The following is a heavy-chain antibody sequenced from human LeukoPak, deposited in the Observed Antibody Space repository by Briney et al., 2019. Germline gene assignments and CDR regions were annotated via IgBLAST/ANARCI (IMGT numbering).Heavy chain of an antibody. CDR2: INHSGST. CDR1: GGSISSSYY. CDR3: ARHARIAVARNWFDP. J-gene: IGHJ5*02. V-gene: IGHV4-38-2*02. Sequence: SETLSLTCTVSGGSISSSYYWGWIRQPPGKGLEWIGEINHSGSTNYNPSLKSRVTISVDTSKNQFSLKLSSVTAADTAVYYCARHARIAVARNWFDPWGQGTLVTVSS. D-gene: IGHD6-13*01.